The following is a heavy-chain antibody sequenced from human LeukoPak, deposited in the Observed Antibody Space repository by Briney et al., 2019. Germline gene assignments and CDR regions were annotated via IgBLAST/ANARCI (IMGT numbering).Heavy chain of an antibody. CDR2: IRYDGSNK. Sequence: PGGSLRLSCAASGFTFSGYGMHWVRQAPGKGLEWVAFIRYDGSNKYYADSVKGRFTISRDSFKNTLYLQMNSLRPEDTAVYYCAKEGDYYGSGSYRDGFDIWGQGTRATVSS. D-gene: IGHD3-10*01. CDR1: GFTFSGYG. J-gene: IGHJ3*02. CDR3: AKEGDYYGSGSYRDGFDI. V-gene: IGHV3-30*02.